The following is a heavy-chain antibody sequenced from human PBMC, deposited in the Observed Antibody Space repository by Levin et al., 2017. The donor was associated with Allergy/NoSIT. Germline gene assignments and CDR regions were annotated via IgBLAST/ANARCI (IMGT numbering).Heavy chain of an antibody. CDR2: VIHSGST. D-gene: IGHD3-22*01. J-gene: IGHJ4*02. Sequence: SETLSLTCAVYGGSSSGYYWSWIRQPPGKGLEWIGEVIHSGSTKYNPSLKSRLTISVDTSKNQFSLKLSSVTAADTAVYYCAAGYFYDGGGQYYARRRETEYWGQGTLVTVSS. CDR3: AAGYFYDGGGQYYARRRETEY. V-gene: IGHV4-34*12. CDR1: GGSSSGYY.